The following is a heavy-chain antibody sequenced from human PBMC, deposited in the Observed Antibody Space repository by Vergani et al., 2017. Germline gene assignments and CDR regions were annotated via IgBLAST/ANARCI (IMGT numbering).Heavy chain of an antibody. CDR1: GGSISGHY. J-gene: IGHJ4*02. V-gene: IGHV4-59*11. CDR3: ARYLCPGGSCIGFDY. Sequence: QVQLQESGPGLVKPSETLSLTCTISGGSISGHYWSWIRQAPGKGLDWVGYIYYTGDTRSNPSLTSRISMSLYRSRSQFSLTVKSVTVADTAVYYCARYLCPGGSCIGFDYWGQGILVTVSS. D-gene: IGHD2-8*02. CDR2: IYYTGDT.